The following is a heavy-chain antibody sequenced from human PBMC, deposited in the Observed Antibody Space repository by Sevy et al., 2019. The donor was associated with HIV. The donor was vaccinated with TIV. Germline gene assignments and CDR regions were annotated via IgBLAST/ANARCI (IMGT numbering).Heavy chain of an antibody. V-gene: IGHV4-39*01. D-gene: IGHD3-10*02. CDR2: VYYSGST. Sequence: SETLSLTCTVSGGSVSSNTYYWGWVRQPPGKGLKWIGNVYYSGSTYYNPSLQSRITISVDTSKNQFSLKLSSVTATDTAVYYCARLSTMFFFEYWGQGTLVTVSS. CDR3: ARLSTMFFFEY. J-gene: IGHJ4*02. CDR1: GGSVSSNTYY.